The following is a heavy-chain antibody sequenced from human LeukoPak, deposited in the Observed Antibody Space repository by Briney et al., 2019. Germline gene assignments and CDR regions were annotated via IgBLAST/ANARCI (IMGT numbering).Heavy chain of an antibody. CDR1: GGSISSSSYY. CDR2: IYYSGST. V-gene: IGHV4-61*05. Sequence: SETLSLTCTVSGGSISSSSYYWGWIRQPPGKGLEWTGYIYYSGSTNYNPSLKSRVTISVDTSKNQFSLKLSSVTAADTAVYYCARGDYFDYWGQGTLVTVSS. CDR3: ARGDYFDY. J-gene: IGHJ4*02.